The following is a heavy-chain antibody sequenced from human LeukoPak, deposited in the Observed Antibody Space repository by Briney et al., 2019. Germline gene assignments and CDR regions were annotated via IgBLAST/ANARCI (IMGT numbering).Heavy chain of an antibody. V-gene: IGHV3-7*01. CDR3: ARDTGYGALDY. CDR2: IKEDGSQK. Sequence: PGGSLRLSCAASGFTFRNDWMSWVRQAPGKGLEWVAMIKEDGSQKNYVDSVKGRFTISRDNAKNSLYLQMNSLRAEDTAVYYCARDTGYGALDYWGQGTLVTVSS. D-gene: IGHD4-17*01. J-gene: IGHJ4*02. CDR1: GFTFRNDW.